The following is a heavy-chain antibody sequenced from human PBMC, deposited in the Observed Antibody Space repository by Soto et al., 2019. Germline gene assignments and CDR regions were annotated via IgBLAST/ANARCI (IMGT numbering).Heavy chain of an antibody. J-gene: IGHJ4*02. Sequence: GASVKVSCKASGYTFTGCYMHWVRQAPGQRFEWIGWFNPNSGGTNYAQKFQGRVTMTRDTSISTAYMELSRLRSGDTAVYYCARVFRIASRPMNYCRQGRLTTVSS. CDR2: FNPNSGGT. D-gene: IGHD6-6*01. CDR1: GYTFTGCY. CDR3: ARVFRIASRPMNY. V-gene: IGHV1-2*02.